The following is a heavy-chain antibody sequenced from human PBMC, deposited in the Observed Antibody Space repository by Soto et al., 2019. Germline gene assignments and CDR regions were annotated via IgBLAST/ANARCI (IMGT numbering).Heavy chain of an antibody. CDR1: GGTFSTYA. CDR2: VIPIFVTP. J-gene: IGHJ6*02. CDR3: ERSQGGSSSLDIYYYYYYGMDV. Sequence: VQLVQSGAEVKKPGSSVKVSCKAPGGTFSTYAISWVRQAPGQGLEWMGGVIPIFVTPKYAQKFQGRVTITADESTSTGYMEMRSLRSEDTAVYYCERSQGGSSSLDIYYYYYYGMDVWGQGTTVTVSS. V-gene: IGHV1-69*01. D-gene: IGHD2-15*01.